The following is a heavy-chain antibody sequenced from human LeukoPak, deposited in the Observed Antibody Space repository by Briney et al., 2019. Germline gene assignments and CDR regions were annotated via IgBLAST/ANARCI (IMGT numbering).Heavy chain of an antibody. J-gene: IGHJ4*02. CDR3: ARGRSGLAAAGTYDY. V-gene: IGHV1-8*01. Sequence: ASVKVSCKASGYTFTSSDINWVRQAAGQGLEWMGWMNPNSGRTGYAQKFQGRVTMTANTSISTAYMELSSLRFDDTAVYYCARGRSGLAAAGTYDYWGQGTLITVSS. D-gene: IGHD6-13*01. CDR2: MNPNSGRT. CDR1: GYTFTSSD.